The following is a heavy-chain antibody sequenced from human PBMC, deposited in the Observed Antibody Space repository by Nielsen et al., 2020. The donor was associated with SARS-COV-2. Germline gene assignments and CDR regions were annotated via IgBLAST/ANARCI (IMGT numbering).Heavy chain of an antibody. J-gene: IGHJ4*02. CDR1: GFTFDDYA. CDR3: TRGLSDF. D-gene: IGHD2/OR15-2a*01. V-gene: IGHV3-9*01. CDR2: ISWNSGSI. Sequence: GGSLRLSCAASGFTFDDYAMHWVRQAPGKGLEWVSGISWNSGSIGYADSVKGRFTISRDNAKNSLYLQMNSLKTEDTAVYYCTRGLSDFWGQGTLVTVSS.